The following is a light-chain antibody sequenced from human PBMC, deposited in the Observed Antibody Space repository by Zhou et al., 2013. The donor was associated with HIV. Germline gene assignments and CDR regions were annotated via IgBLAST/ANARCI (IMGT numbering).Light chain of an antibody. CDR3: AAWDDSLNVVV. J-gene: IGLJ2*01. Sequence: QSVLTQPPSASGTPGQRVTISCSGNSSNIGSYYAYWYQQLPGTAPKLLIYRNNGRPSGVPDRFSGSKSGTSASLAISGLRSEDEADYYCAAWDDSLNVVVFGGGTKLTVL. V-gene: IGLV1-47*01. CDR2: RNN. CDR1: SSNIGSYY.